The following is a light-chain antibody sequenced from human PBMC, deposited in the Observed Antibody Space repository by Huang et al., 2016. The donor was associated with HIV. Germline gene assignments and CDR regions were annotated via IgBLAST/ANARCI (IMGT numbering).Light chain of an antibody. V-gene: IGKV1-39*01. Sequence: DIQMTQSPSSLSASVGDTVIITCRASQNISKYLNWYQQVPGRAPKLLIYGTSNLQRGVSLMLFSSHASGTDFTLTITSLQPEDAATYFCQQSYGIPRTFGLGT. CDR1: QNISKY. J-gene: IGKJ2*01. CDR3: QQSYGIPRT. CDR2: GTS.